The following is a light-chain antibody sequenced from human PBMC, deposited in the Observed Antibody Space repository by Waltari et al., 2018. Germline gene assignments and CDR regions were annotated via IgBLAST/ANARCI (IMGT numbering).Light chain of an antibody. CDR1: NIGSKA. J-gene: IGLJ2*01. CDR3: QVWDTSNDHVV. Sequence: SYVLTQSPSVSVAPGQTTRITCGGNNIGSKAVHWYQQKPGQAPVLVVYDDRDRPSGSPERSSGSNSGNTATLTISRVAAGDEADYYCQVWDTSNDHVVFGGGTKLTVL. CDR2: DDR. V-gene: IGLV3-21*02.